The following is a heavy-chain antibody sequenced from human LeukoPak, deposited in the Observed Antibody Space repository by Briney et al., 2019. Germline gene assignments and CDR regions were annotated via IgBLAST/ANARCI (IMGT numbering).Heavy chain of an antibody. CDR3: ARMSSYGSGTYSPLDY. J-gene: IGHJ4*02. V-gene: IGHV4-59*01. CDR1: GGSINSYY. Sequence: SETLSLTCTVSGGSINSYYWSWLRQPPGKRLELIGYIYYTGSTNYSPSLKSRVTMSVHTPRNQFSLKLSSVTAADTAVYYCARMSSYGSGTYSPLDYWGQGTLVTVSS. D-gene: IGHD3-10*01. CDR2: IYYTGST.